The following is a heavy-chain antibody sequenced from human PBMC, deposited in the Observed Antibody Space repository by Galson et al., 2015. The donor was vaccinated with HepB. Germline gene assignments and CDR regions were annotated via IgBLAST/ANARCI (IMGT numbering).Heavy chain of an antibody. CDR1: GYSFITYW. CDR3: SRLGVGTTILDY. V-gene: IGHV5-10-1*01. J-gene: IGHJ4*02. CDR2: IDPSDSYP. Sequence: QSGAEVKKPGESLRISCTAFGYSFITYWITWVRQMPGKGLEWMGRIDPSDSYPNYSPSFQGHVAISADRSISTAYLQWSSLKATDTAMYYCSRLGVGTTILDYWGQGTLVTVSS. D-gene: IGHD1-26*01.